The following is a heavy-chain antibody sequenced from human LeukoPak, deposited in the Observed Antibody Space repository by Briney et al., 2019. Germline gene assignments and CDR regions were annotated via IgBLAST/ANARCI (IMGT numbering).Heavy chain of an antibody. Sequence: SETLSLTCTVSGASISSNYWSWIRQPAGKGLEWLGRIYTSGRTNYNPSLKSRVTMSLDTSKNQFSLKLSSVTAADTAVYYCARGSDSSSWFLFDYWGQGTLVTVSS. CDR1: GASISSNY. CDR3: ARGSDSSSWFLFDY. D-gene: IGHD6-13*01. CDR2: IYTSGRT. J-gene: IGHJ4*02. V-gene: IGHV4-4*07.